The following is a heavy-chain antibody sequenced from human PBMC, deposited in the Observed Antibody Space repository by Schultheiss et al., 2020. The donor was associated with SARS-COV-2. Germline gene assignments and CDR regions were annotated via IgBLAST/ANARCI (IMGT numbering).Heavy chain of an antibody. CDR1: GGSFSDYY. Sequence: SETLSLTCAVYGGSFSDYYWSWIRQPPGKGLEWIGEINHSGSTNYNPSLKSRVTISVDTSKNQFSLKLSSVTAADTAVYYCARKDWYFDLWGRGTLVTVSS. CDR2: INHSGST. CDR3: ARKDWYFDL. V-gene: IGHV4-34*01. J-gene: IGHJ2*01.